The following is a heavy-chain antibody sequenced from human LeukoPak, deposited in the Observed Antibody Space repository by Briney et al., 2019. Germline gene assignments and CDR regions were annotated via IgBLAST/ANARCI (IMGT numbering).Heavy chain of an antibody. CDR1: GGSISSYY. J-gene: IGHJ5*02. D-gene: IGHD6-13*01. CDR3: ARIIAAAGTSWFDP. Sequence: SSETLSLTCTVSGGSISSYYWSWIRQPPGKGLEWIGYTYYSGSTNYNPSLKSRVTISVDTSKNQFSLKLSSVTAADTAVYYCARIIAAAGTSWFDPWGQGTLVTVSS. CDR2: TYYSGST. V-gene: IGHV4-59*01.